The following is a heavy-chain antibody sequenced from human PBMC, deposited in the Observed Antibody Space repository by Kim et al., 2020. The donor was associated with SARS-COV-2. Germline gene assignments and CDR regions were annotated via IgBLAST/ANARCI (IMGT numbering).Heavy chain of an antibody. Sequence: ASVKVSCKVSGYTLTDLAMHWVRQAPGKGLEWMGGIDPDDGETNYAQKFQGRVTMTKDTSTDTAYMELSSLRSEDTAVYYCATGVAVAGRSSDYYYYCGMDVWGEGTTVTVSS. CDR3: ATGVAVAGRSSDYYYYCGMDV. CDR1: GYTLTDLA. J-gene: IGHJ6*04. V-gene: IGHV1-24*01. CDR2: IDPDDGET. D-gene: IGHD6-19*01.